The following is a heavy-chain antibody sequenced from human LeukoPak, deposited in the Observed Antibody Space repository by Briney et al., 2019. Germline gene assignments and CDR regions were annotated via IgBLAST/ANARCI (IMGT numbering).Heavy chain of an antibody. V-gene: IGHV4-59*01. J-gene: IGHJ6*02. D-gene: IGHD2-2*01. CDR2: IYYGGST. CDR3: ARGGYCSSTKCYGMDV. Sequence: SETLSLTCTVSGGSISSYYWSWIRQPPGKGREWIGYIYYGGSTNYNPSLKSRVTISVDTSKNQFSLKLSSVTAADTAVYYCARGGYCSSTKCYGMDVWGQGTTVTVSS. CDR1: GGSISSYY.